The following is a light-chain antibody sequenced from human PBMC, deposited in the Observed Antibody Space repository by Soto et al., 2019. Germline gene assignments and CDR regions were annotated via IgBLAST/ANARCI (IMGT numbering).Light chain of an antibody. J-gene: IGLJ2*01. Sequence: QPVLTQSPSASASLGASVKLTCTLSSGHSSFAIAWHQQQPEKGPRYLMKLNSDGSHSKGDGIPDRFSGSRSGAERYLTISSRESADEADYYCQSWGTGIRVFGGGTKLTVL. CDR1: SGHSSFA. CDR3: QSWGTGIRV. CDR2: LNSDGSH. V-gene: IGLV4-69*01.